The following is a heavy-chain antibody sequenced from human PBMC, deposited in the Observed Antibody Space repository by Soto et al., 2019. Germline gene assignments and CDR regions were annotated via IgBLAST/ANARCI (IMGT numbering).Heavy chain of an antibody. V-gene: IGHV4-31*03. J-gene: IGHJ6*02. CDR2: IYYSGST. CDR1: GGSISSGGYY. D-gene: IGHD3-22*01. CDR3: ARVVYYDSSGYYYYYGMDV. Sequence: QVQLQESGPGLVKPSQTLSLTCTVSGGSISSGGYYWSWIRQHPGKGLEWIGYIYYSGSTYYNPSLKSRGTISVDTSKNQFSLKLSSVTAADTAVYYCARVVYYDSSGYYYYYGMDVWGQGTTVTVSS.